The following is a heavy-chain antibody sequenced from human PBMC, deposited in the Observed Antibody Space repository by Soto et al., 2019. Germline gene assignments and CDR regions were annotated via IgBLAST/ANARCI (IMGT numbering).Heavy chain of an antibody. CDR1: GFTVSSNY. V-gene: IGHV3-66*01. CDR2: IYSGGST. CDR3: ARGITMVRGDVYNWFDP. Sequence: GGSLRLSCEASGFTVSSNYMSWVRQAPGKGLEWVSVIYSGGSTYYADSVKGRFTISRDNSKNTLYLQMNSLRAEDTAVYYCARGITMVRGDVYNWFDPWGQGTLVTVSS. D-gene: IGHD3-10*01. J-gene: IGHJ5*02.